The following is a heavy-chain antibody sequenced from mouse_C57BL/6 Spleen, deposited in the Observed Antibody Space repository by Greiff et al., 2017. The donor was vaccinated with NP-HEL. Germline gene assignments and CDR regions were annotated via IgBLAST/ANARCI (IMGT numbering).Heavy chain of an antibody. V-gene: IGHV1-82*01. Sequence: VQLQQSGPELVKPGASVKISCKASGYAFSSSWMNWVKQRPGKGLEWIGRIYPGDGDTNYNGKFKGKATLTADKSSSTAYMQLSSLTSEDSAVYFCAKGGIDYDSRDMDDWGQGTTVTAAS. CDR2: IYPGDGDT. CDR3: AKGGIDYDSRDMDD. CDR1: GYAFSSSW. D-gene: IGHD2-4*01. J-gene: IGHJ4*01.